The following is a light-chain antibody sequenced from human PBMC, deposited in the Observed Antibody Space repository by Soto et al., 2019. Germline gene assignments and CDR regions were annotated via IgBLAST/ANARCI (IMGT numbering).Light chain of an antibody. CDR1: QSISSY. J-gene: IGKJ1*01. V-gene: IGKV1-39*01. CDR3: QQSYSTPPWT. Sequence: DIQMTQSPSSLSASVGDRVTITCRASQSISSYLNWYQQKPGKAPKLLIYAASSLQSGVPSRFSGSGFGTDFTLTFSFLQLEDFATYYCQQSYSTPPWTYGQGTRVDIK. CDR2: AAS.